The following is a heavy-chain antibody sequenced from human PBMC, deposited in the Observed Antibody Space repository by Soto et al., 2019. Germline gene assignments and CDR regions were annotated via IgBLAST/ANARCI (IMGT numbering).Heavy chain of an antibody. CDR3: ARGHCSGGSCYLGGWFDP. CDR1: GYTFTSYD. Sequence: GASVKVSFKASGYTFTSYDINWVRQATGQGLEWMGWMNPNSGNTGYAQKFQGRVTMTRNTSISTAYMELSSLRSEDTAVYYCARGHCSGGSCYLGGWFDPWGQGTLVTVSS. D-gene: IGHD2-15*01. J-gene: IGHJ5*02. CDR2: MNPNSGNT. V-gene: IGHV1-8*01.